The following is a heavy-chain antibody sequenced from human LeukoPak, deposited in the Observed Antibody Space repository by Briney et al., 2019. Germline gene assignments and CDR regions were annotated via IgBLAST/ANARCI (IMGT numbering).Heavy chain of an antibody. J-gene: IGHJ4*02. V-gene: IGHV3-7*01. D-gene: IGHD3-22*01. Sequence: GGSLRLSCAASGFTFSSYWMSWVRQAPGKGLEWVANIKQDGSEKYYVDSVKGRFTISRDNAKNSLYLQMNSLRAEDTAVYYCAKDARPYYYDSSGPTFDYWGQGTLVTVSS. CDR1: GFTFSSYW. CDR3: AKDARPYYYDSSGPTFDY. CDR2: IKQDGSEK.